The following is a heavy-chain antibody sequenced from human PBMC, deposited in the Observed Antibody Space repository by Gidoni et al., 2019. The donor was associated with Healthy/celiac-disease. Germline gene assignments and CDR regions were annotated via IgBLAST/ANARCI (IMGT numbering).Heavy chain of an antibody. CDR1: GVTFSDHY. D-gene: IGHD6-6*01. CDR2: TRNRANSYNT. J-gene: IGHJ4*02. Sequence: CPASGVTFSDHYMDWVRQAPGKGLEWVGRTRNRANSYNTEYAASVKGRFTISRDDSKNSLYLQINSLKTEDTAVHYCARGGIAARHYYFDYWGQGTLVTVSS. CDR3: ARGGIAARHYYFDY. V-gene: IGHV3-72*01.